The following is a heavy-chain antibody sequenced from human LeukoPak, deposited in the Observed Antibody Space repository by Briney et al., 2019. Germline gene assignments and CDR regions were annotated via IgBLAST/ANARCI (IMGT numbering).Heavy chain of an antibody. CDR1: GGSISSYY. CDR3: ARGGPSIFGVVTRQAFDI. D-gene: IGHD3-3*01. Sequence: PSETLSLTCTVSGGSISSYYWSWIRQPPGKGLEWIGYIYYSGSTNYNPSLKSRVTISVDTSKNQFSLKLSSVTAADTAVYYCARGGPSIFGVVTRQAFDIWGQGTMVTVSS. V-gene: IGHV4-59*01. J-gene: IGHJ3*02. CDR2: IYYSGST.